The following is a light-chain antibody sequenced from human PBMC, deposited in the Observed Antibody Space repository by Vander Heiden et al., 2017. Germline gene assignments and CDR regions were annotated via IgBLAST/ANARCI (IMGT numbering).Light chain of an antibody. CDR2: SAS. CDR3: QDLNMYPFT. V-gene: IGKV1-9*01. J-gene: IGKJ3*01. Sequence: IHSTQSPSSLSASVGDRVAITCRASQGISTYLAWYQQKPGKAPRILIYSASTLQSGVPSRISGSGSGTDFTLTISSLQPEDFATYYCQDLNMYPFTFGHGTKVDIK. CDR1: QGISTY.